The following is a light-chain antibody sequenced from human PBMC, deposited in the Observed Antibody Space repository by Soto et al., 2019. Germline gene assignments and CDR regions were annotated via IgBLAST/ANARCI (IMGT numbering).Light chain of an antibody. CDR3: QHYNNWPPWT. J-gene: IGKJ1*01. CDR2: GAS. V-gene: IGKV3-15*01. CDR1: QTVNSY. Sequence: IVLTQSPATLSLSPGERATLSCRARQTVNSYLSWYQHKPGQAPRLLIYGASNRATGIPARFTGSGSGTEFTLTISSLQSEDFAVYYCQHYNNWPPWTFGQGTKVDIK.